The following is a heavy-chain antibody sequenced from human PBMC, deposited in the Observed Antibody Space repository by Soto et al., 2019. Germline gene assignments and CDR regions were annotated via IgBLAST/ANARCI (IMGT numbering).Heavy chain of an antibody. Sequence: GASVKVSCKASGYTLTAYPMHWVRQAPGQRLEWMGGINAIYGNANYAQKFQGRVTITADESTSTAYMELSSLRSEDTAVYYCARVSKWELRDYYYYGMDVWGQGTTVTVSS. CDR3: ARVSKWELRDYYYYGMDV. J-gene: IGHJ6*02. CDR2: INAIYGNA. D-gene: IGHD1-26*01. V-gene: IGHV1-3*01. CDR1: GYTLTAYP.